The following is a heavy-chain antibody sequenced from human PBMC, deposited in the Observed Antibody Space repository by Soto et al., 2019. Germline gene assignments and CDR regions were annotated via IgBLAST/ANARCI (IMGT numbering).Heavy chain of an antibody. V-gene: IGHV1-69*13. CDR2: IIPLYGTV. D-gene: IGHD6-19*01. J-gene: IGHJ6*02. CDR3: AKVRYSSPMGYYYGMDV. CDR1: GGTFNSYG. Sequence: SVKVSCKASGGTFNSYGISWVRQAPGQGLDWMGVIIPLYGTVNYAQKFQGRVTITADESTSTSYMEVNNLRSEDTAVYYCAKVRYSSPMGYYYGMDVWGQGTTVTVSS.